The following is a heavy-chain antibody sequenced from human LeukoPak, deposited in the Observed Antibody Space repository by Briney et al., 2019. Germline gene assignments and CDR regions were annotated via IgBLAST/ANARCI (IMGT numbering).Heavy chain of an antibody. D-gene: IGHD3-22*01. J-gene: IGHJ3*02. CDR2: IYPGDSDT. CDR3: ARLDSSGYYGTAFDI. Sequence: GESLKISCKGSGYSFTSYWIGWVRQMPGKGLECMGIIYPGDSDTRYSPSFQGQVTISADKSISTAYLQWSSLKASDTAMYYCARLDSSGYYGTAFDIWGQGTMVTVSS. CDR1: GYSFTSYW. V-gene: IGHV5-51*01.